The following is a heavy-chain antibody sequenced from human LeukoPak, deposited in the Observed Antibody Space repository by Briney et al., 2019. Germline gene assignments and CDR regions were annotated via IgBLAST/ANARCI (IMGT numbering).Heavy chain of an antibody. Sequence: AGGSLRLSCAASGFTFSSYWMRWVRQPPGKVREWGASIKQEGSEKYYVDSVKGRFTIPRDNAKNSLYLQMNSLRAEDTALYYCARPPGEGWFDPWGQGTLVTVSS. J-gene: IGHJ5*02. V-gene: IGHV3-7*01. D-gene: IGHD4-17*01. CDR2: IKQEGSEK. CDR1: GFTFSSYW. CDR3: ARPPGEGWFDP.